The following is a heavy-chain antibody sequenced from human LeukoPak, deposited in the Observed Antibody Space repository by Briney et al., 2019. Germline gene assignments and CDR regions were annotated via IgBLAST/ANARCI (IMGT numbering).Heavy chain of an antibody. CDR1: GGSISSSSYY. CDR3: ARRDSYGLFFDI. J-gene: IGHJ3*02. CDR2: IYYSGST. D-gene: IGHD5-18*01. Sequence: SETLSLTCTVSGGSISSSSYYWSWIRQPPGKGLEWIGYIYYSGSTNYNPSLKSRVTISVDTSKNQFSLKLSSVTAADTAVYYCARRDSYGLFFDIWGQGTMVTVSS. V-gene: IGHV4-61*01.